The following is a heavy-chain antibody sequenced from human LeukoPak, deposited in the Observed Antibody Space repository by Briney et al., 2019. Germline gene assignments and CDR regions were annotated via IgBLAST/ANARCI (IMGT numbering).Heavy chain of an antibody. CDR2: INPDSGGS. CDR1: GYTFSAFY. V-gene: IGHV1-2*02. J-gene: IGHJ4*02. CDR3: ARDMTGGIWARATSFDH. D-gene: IGHD1-14*01. Sequence: ASVKVSCKTSGYTFSAFYIHWVRQAPGQGPEWMGWINPDSGGSEYGQKFQGRVTFTSDTSSTTVYMEVRSLKSDDTAVYYCARDMTGGIWARATSFDHWGQGTLVTVSS.